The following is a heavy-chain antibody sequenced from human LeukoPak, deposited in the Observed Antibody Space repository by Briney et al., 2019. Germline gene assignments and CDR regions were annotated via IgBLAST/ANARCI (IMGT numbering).Heavy chain of an antibody. CDR1: GGSFSGYY. D-gene: IGHD5-18*01. V-gene: IGHV4-34*01. J-gene: IGHJ4*02. Sequence: SETLSLTCAVYGGSFSGYYWSWIRQPPGKGLEWIGEINHSGSTNYNPSLKSRVTISVDTSKNQFSLKLSSVTAADTAVYYCARRGYRNNFDYWGQGTLVTVSS. CDR2: INHSGST. CDR3: ARRGYRNNFDY.